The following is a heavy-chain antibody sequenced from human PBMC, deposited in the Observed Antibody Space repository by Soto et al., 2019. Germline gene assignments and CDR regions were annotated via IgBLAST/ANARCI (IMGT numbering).Heavy chain of an antibody. CDR3: ARPYYDSRNYFDY. CDR1: GFTFSSYA. V-gene: IGHV3-30-3*01. Sequence: GGSLRLSCAASGFTFSSYAMHWVRQAPGKGLEWVAVISYDGSNKYYADSVKGRFTISRDNSKNTLYLQMNSLRAEDTAVYYCARPYYDSRNYFDYWGQGTLVTVSS. CDR2: ISYDGSNK. J-gene: IGHJ4*02. D-gene: IGHD3-22*01.